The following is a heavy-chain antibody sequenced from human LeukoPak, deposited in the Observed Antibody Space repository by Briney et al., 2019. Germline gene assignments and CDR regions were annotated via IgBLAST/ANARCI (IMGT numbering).Heavy chain of an antibody. Sequence: ASVKVSCKASGYTFTGYYMHWVRQAPGQGLEWMGWINPNSGGTNYAQKFQGRVTMTRDTSISTAYMELSRLRSDDTAVYYCARGKGYSSSWYQDAFDIWGQGTMVTVSS. CDR2: INPNSGGT. D-gene: IGHD6-13*01. J-gene: IGHJ3*02. V-gene: IGHV1-2*02. CDR3: ARGKGYSSSWYQDAFDI. CDR1: GYTFTGYY.